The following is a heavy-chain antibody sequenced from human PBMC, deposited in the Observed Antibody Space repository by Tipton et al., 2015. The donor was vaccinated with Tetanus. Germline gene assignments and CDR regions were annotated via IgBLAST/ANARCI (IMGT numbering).Heavy chain of an antibody. V-gene: IGHV4-61*08. J-gene: IGHJ4*02. D-gene: IGHD3-10*01. Sequence: TLSLTCTVSGDSISSSEYYWGWIRQPPGEGLEWIGYIYYSGSINYNPSLKSRVTIAVDTSKNQLSLTLTSVTAADTAVYYCARGVWFGPGPKYYFDYWGQGTLVTVSS. CDR3: ARGVWFGPGPKYYFDY. CDR1: GDSISSSEYY. CDR2: IYYSGSI.